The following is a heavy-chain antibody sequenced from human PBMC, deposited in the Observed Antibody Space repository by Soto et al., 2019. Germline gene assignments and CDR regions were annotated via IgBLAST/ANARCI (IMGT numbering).Heavy chain of an antibody. V-gene: IGHV4-31*03. J-gene: IGHJ4*02. CDR2: IYSSGST. CDR3: ARDFDC. Sequence: LSLTCTVSGGSISSSSYYWGWIRQHPGKGLEWIGYIYSSGSTYYNPSLKSRVNIPVDTSKNQFSLKLSSVTAADTAVYYCARDFDCWGQGTLVTVSS. CDR1: GGSISSSSYY.